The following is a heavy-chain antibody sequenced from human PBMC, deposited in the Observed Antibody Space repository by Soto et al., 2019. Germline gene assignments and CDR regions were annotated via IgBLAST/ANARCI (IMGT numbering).Heavy chain of an antibody. J-gene: IGHJ4*02. CDR1: GGSISSSNW. CDR2: IYHSGST. D-gene: IGHD6-19*01. Sequence: SETLSLTCAVSGGSISSSNWWSWVRQPPGKGLEWIGEIYHSGSTNYNPSLKSRVTISVDKSKNQFSLKLSSVTAADTAVYYCARKQVYSSGWYPDYWGQGTLVTVSS. CDR3: ARKQVYSSGWYPDY. V-gene: IGHV4-4*02.